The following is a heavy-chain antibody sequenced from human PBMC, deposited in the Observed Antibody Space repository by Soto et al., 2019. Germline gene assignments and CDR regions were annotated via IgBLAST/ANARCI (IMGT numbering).Heavy chain of an antibody. J-gene: IGHJ6*02. Sequence: GGSLRLSCAASGFTFSSYGMHWVRQAPGKGLEWVAVIWYDGSNKYYADSVKGRFTISRDNSKNTLYLQMNSLRAEDTAVYYCARAGPLYRGVWYGMDVWGQGTTVTVSS. V-gene: IGHV3-33*01. D-gene: IGHD3-10*01. CDR3: ARAGPLYRGVWYGMDV. CDR1: GFTFSSYG. CDR2: IWYDGSNK.